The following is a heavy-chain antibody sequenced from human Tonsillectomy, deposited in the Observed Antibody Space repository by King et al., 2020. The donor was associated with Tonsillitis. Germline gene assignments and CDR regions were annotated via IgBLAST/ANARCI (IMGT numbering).Heavy chain of an antibody. CDR1: GFTFSSYA. J-gene: IGHJ4*01. D-gene: IGHD3-22*01. CDR3: AKVSNYDSIGDSLFDY. V-gene: IGHV3-23*03. CDR2: IYFGGSST. Sequence: VQLVQSGGGLVQPGGSLRLSCAASGFTFSSYAMSWVRQAPGKGLEWVSVIYFGGSSTYYADSVKGRFTISRDNSKKTLYLQMNSLRAEDTAVYYCAKVSNYDSIGDSLFDYWGQEPWSPSPQ.